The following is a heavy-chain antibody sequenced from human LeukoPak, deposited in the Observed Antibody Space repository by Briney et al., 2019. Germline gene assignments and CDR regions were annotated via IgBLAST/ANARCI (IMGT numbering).Heavy chain of an antibody. CDR2: INHSGST. V-gene: IGHV4-34*01. CDR3: ARVSGGNIHPAEYFQH. CDR1: GGSFSGYY. Sequence: SSETLSLTCAVYGGSFSGYYWSWIRQPPGKGLEWIGEINHSGSTNYNPSLKSRVTISVDTSKNQFSLKLSSVTAADTAVYYCARVSGGNIHPAEYFQHWGQGTLVTVSS. J-gene: IGHJ1*01. D-gene: IGHD4-23*01.